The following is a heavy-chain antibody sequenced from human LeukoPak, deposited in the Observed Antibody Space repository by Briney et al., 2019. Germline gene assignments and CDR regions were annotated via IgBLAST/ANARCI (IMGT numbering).Heavy chain of an antibody. Sequence: SETLSLTCTVSGGSISSGGYYWSWIRQPPGKGLEWIGYIYHSGSTYYNPSLKSRVTISVDRSKNQFSLKLSSVTAADTAVYYCAKDLYTSRYACCFDYWGQGTLVTVSS. V-gene: IGHV4-30-2*01. CDR3: AKDLYTSRYACCFDY. CDR1: GGSISSGGYY. CDR2: IYHSGST. D-gene: IGHD2-2*02. J-gene: IGHJ4*02.